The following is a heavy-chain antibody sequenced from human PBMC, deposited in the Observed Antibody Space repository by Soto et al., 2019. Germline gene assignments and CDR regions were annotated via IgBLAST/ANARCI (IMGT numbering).Heavy chain of an antibody. Sequence: QVQLVESGGGVVQPGRSLRLSCAASGFTFSSYGMHWVRQAPGKGLEWVAVISYDGSNKYYADSVKGRFTISRDNSKNTLYLQMNSLRAEDTAAYYCAKGMRVRGVIPWFDPWGQGTLVTVSS. D-gene: IGHD3-10*01. CDR2: ISYDGSNK. J-gene: IGHJ5*02. V-gene: IGHV3-30*18. CDR3: AKGMRVRGVIPWFDP. CDR1: GFTFSSYG.